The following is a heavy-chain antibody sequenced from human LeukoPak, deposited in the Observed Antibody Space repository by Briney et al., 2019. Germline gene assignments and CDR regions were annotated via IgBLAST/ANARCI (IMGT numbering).Heavy chain of an antibody. CDR3: ATGCWNCRYAMDV. V-gene: IGHV3-23*01. Sequence: GGSQRLSCAASGFTFINFAMSWVRQAPGKGLEWVSAISTNGGSTYYADSVKGRFTISRDNAKNSLYLQMNSLRAEDTAVYYCATGCWNCRYAMDVWGQGTTVTVSS. CDR2: ISTNGGST. D-gene: IGHD2-15*01. J-gene: IGHJ6*02. CDR1: GFTFINFA.